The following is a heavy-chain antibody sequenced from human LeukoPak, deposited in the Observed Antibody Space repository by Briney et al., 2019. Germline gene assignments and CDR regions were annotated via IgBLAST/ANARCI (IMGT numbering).Heavy chain of an antibody. CDR2: MYTGGST. CDR3: TSELGIVGGRRNDC. V-gene: IGHV3-53*01. CDR1: GFTISTNY. J-gene: IGHJ4*02. D-gene: IGHD1-26*01. Sequence: GSLRLSCAASGFTISTNYMSWVRQAPGKGLEWVSVMYTGGSTYYADSVKGRFTISRDNSKNTLYLQMNSLRADDTALYYCTSELGIVGGRRNDCWGQGTLVTVSS.